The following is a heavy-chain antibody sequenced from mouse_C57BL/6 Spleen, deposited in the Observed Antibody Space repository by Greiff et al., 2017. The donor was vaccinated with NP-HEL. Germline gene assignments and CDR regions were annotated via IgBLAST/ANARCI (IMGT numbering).Heavy chain of an antibody. V-gene: IGHV1-52*01. CDR2: IDPSDSET. CDR1: GYTFTSYW. CDR3: ARGGYYNY. J-gene: IGHJ2*01. D-gene: IGHD2-3*01. Sequence: QVQLQQPGTELVKPGASVKLSCKASGYTFTSYWMHWVKQRPIQGLEWIGNIDPSDSETHYNQKFKDKATLTVDKSSSTAYMQLSSLTSEDSAVYYCARGGYYNYWGQGTTLTVSS.